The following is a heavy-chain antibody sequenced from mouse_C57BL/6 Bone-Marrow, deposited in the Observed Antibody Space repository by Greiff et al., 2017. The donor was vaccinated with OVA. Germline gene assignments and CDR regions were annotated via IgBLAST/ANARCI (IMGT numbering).Heavy chain of an antibody. V-gene: IGHV1-54*01. CDR2: INPGSGGT. Sequence: VQLQQSGAELVRPGTSVKVSCKASGYAFTNYLIEWVKQRPGQGLEWIGVINPGSGGTNYNEKFKGKATLTADKSSSTAYMQLSSLTSEDFAVYFCARWGAFHSYAMDYGGQGTSVTVSS. CDR1: GYAFTNYL. J-gene: IGHJ4*01. CDR3: ARWGAFHSYAMDY.